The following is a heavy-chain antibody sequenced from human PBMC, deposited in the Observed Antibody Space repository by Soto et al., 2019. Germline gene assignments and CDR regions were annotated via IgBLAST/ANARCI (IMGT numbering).Heavy chain of an antibody. CDR2: INHSGST. CDR3: ARGGVTMVRGATTKHYYYYYGMDV. Sequence: SETLSLTCAVYGGSFSGYYWSWIRQPPGTGLEWIGEINHSGSTNYNPSLKSRVTISVDTSKNQFSLKLSSVTAADTAVYYCARGGVTMVRGATTKHYYYYYGMDVWGQGTTVTVSS. J-gene: IGHJ6*02. V-gene: IGHV4-34*01. CDR1: GGSFSGYY. D-gene: IGHD3-10*01.